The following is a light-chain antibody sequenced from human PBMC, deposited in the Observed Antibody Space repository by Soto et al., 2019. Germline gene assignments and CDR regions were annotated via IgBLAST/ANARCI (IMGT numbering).Light chain of an antibody. Sequence: EIVMTQSPATLSVSPGERATLSCRASRNINRKLAWYQQKPGQAPRLLISGASTRATGNPARFSGSGSGTEFTLTISSLQSEDFAVYYCQQYYDYSPLIFGGGTKVEIK. CDR2: GAS. CDR1: RNINRK. V-gene: IGKV3-15*01. CDR3: QQYYDYSPLI. J-gene: IGKJ4*01.